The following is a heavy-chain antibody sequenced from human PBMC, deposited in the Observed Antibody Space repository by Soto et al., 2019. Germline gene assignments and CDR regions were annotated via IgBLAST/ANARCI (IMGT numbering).Heavy chain of an antibody. CDR2: IYYSGTT. CDR3: ARDLRWGYS. Sequence: SETLSLTCTVSGGSINSGGYYWSWIRQHPGKGLEWIGYIYYSGTTYYNPSLKSRVTISADTSKNQFSLKLTSVTAADTAVYYCARDLRWGYSWGQGTLVTVS. CDR1: GGSINSGGYY. V-gene: IGHV4-31*03. J-gene: IGHJ4*02. D-gene: IGHD1-26*01.